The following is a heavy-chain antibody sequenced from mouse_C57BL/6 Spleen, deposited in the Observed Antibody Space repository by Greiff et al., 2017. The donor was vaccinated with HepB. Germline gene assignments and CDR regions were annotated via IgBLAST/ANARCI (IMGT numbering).Heavy chain of an antibody. J-gene: IGHJ3*01. Sequence: EVQLQQSGAELVRPGASVKLSCTASGFNIKDDYMHWVKQRPEQGLEWIGWIDPENGDTEYASKFQGKAPITADTSSNTAYLQLSSLTSEDTAVYYCTTLRWFAYWGQGTLVTVSA. CDR1: GFNIKDDY. CDR3: TTLRWFAY. CDR2: IDPENGDT. V-gene: IGHV14-4*01. D-gene: IGHD1-1*01.